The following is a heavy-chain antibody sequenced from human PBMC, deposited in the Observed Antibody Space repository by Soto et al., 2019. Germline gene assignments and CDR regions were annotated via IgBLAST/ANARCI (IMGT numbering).Heavy chain of an antibody. CDR2: IFSNGDT. V-gene: IGHV3-66*01. CDR3: ARDGTYNWV. D-gene: IGHD1-1*01. CDR1: GFTVSNNY. Sequence: ELQLVASGGGLVQPGGSVRLSCAASGFTVSNNYVRWVHQAPGKGLEWVSLIFSNGDTRYADSVKGRFTISRDSSSNTLYLQMYSLRVEDTAVYYCARDGTYNWVGGQGIHVTVSS. J-gene: IGHJ4*02.